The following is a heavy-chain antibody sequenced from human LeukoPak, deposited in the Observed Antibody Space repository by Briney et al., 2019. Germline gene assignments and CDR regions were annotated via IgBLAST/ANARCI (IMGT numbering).Heavy chain of an antibody. CDR3: ARGPYLTGYSLGAFDI. D-gene: IGHD3-9*01. Sequence: PSQTLSLTCTVSGGSISSGSYYWSWIRQPAGKGLEWIGRIYTSGSTNYNPSLKSRVTISVDTSKNQFSLKLSSVTAADTAVYYCARGPYLTGYSLGAFDIWGQGTMVTVSS. V-gene: IGHV4-61*02. CDR1: GGSISSGSYY. CDR2: IYTSGST. J-gene: IGHJ3*02.